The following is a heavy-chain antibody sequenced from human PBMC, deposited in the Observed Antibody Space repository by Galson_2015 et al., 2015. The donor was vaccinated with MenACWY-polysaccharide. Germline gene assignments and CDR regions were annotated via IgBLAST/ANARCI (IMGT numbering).Heavy chain of an antibody. CDR2: ISSSGSYI. D-gene: IGHD3-3*01. CDR1: GLTFSNYS. CDR3: ATSLISQTFTIFGMVISSFDY. V-gene: IGHV3-21*01. Sequence: SLRLSCAASGLTFSNYSMNWVRQAPGKGLEWVSSISSSGSYIYYADSVKGRFTISRDNSKNSLYLQMNSLRAEDTAVYYCATSLISQTFTIFGMVISSFDYWGQGTLVTVSS. J-gene: IGHJ4*02.